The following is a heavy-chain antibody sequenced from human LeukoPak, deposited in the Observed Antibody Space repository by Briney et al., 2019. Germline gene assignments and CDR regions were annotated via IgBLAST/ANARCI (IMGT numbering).Heavy chain of an antibody. CDR1: GGSFSGYY. D-gene: IGHD3-10*01. CDR3: AKSYYGSGSYYY. J-gene: IGHJ4*02. Sequence: KSSETLSLTCAVYGGSFSGYYWSWIRQPPGKGLEWIGEINHRGSTNYKSSLMSRVTMSIDTSKNRFSLKLSSVTAADTAVYYCAKSYYGSGSYYYWGQGTLVTVSS. CDR2: INHRGST. V-gene: IGHV4-34*01.